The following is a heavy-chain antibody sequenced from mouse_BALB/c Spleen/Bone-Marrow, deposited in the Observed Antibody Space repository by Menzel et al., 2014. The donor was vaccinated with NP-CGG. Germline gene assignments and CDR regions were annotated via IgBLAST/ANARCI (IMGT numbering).Heavy chain of an antibody. D-gene: IGHD2-14*01. Sequence: EVMPVESGGGLVKPGGSLKLSCAASGFTFSDFYMYWVRQTPEKRLEWVATISYGGSYIYYPDSVKGRFTISRDDAKNNLYLQMSSLKSEDTAMYYCARDRGVQGYAMDYWGQGTSVTVSS. J-gene: IGHJ4*01. V-gene: IGHV5-4*02. CDR2: ISYGGSYI. CDR3: ARDRGVQGYAMDY. CDR1: GFTFSDFY.